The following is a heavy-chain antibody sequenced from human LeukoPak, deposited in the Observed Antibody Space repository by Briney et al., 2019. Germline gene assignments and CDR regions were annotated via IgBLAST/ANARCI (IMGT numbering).Heavy chain of an antibody. D-gene: IGHD6-13*01. CDR1: GFTVSSNY. Sequence: PGGSLRLSCAASGFTVSSNYMSWVRQAPGKGLEWVSVIYSGGSTYYADSVKGRFTISRDNAKNSLYLQMNSLRAEDTAVYYCARSLGSRHNWFDPWGQGTLVTVSS. CDR3: ARSLGSRHNWFDP. V-gene: IGHV3-66*01. CDR2: IYSGGST. J-gene: IGHJ5*02.